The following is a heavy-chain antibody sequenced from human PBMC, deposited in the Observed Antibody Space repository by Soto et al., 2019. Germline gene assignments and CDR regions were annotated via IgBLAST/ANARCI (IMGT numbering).Heavy chain of an antibody. Sequence: EVQLVESGGGLVQPGGSLRLSCAASGFTFSSYTMGWVRQAPGTGLEWVSVIGGSGGDTYLADSVKGRFTISRDNSENTLYLHMNSMRAEDTARYYWMKETVASDYGEPAHFDFWGQGTQVTVSS. V-gene: IGHV3-23*04. J-gene: IGHJ4*02. D-gene: IGHD2-15*01. CDR1: GFTFSSYT. CDR3: MKETVASDYGEPAHFDF. CDR2: IGGSGGDT.